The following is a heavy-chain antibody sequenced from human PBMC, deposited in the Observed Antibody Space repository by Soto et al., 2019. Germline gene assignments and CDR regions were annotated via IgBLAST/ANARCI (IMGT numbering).Heavy chain of an antibody. V-gene: IGHV4-4*02. CDR1: SGSISSSNW. CDR3: ARVVYGSGSLKFDY. CDR2: IYHSGST. J-gene: IGHJ4*02. Sequence: SETLSLTCAVSSGSISSSNWWSWVRQPPGKGLEWIGEIYHSGSTNYNPSLKSRVTISVDKSKNQFSLELSSVTAADTAVYYCARVVYGSGSLKFDYWGQGTLVTVSS. D-gene: IGHD3-10*01.